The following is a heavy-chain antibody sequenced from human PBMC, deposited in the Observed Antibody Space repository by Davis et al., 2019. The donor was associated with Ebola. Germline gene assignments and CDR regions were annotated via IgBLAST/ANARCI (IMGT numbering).Heavy chain of an antibody. D-gene: IGHD6-19*01. CDR2: ISSGGSTI. CDR1: GFTFSSQT. Sequence: GGSLRLSCAASGFTFSSQTMNWVRQAPGKGLDWVSYISSGGSTIYYADSVKGRFTISRDNAKNSLYLQMNSLRAEDTAVYYCARAQWLADFDYWGQGTLVTVSS. J-gene: IGHJ4*02. CDR3: ARAQWLADFDY. V-gene: IGHV3-48*04.